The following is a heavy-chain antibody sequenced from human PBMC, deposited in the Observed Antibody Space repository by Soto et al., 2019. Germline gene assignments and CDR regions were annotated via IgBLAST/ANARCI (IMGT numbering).Heavy chain of an antibody. V-gene: IGHV3-23*01. CDR1: GFTFSSCV. Sequence: PGGSLRPSCAASGFTFSSCVMSWVRQSPGRGLEWVSFISGSGRSTDYGDSVKGRFTISRDNSKNTVFLHMNTLRAEDTAVYYCARDPPSEKMQPDYGMDVWGQGTTVTVSS. J-gene: IGHJ6*02. D-gene: IGHD6-13*01. CDR2: ISGSGRST. CDR3: ARDPPSEKMQPDYGMDV.